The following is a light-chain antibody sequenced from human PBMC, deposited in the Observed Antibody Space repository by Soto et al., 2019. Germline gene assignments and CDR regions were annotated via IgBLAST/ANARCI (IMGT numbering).Light chain of an antibody. Sequence: DIQMTQSPSTLSASVGDRVTITCRASQSISSWLAWYQQKPGKAPKLLIYKASSLESGVPSRFSGSGSGTEFTLTISSLQPDDFATYYCQQYKSYSPLWTFGQGTKVEIK. CDR3: QQYKSYSPLWT. CDR1: QSISSW. J-gene: IGKJ1*01. V-gene: IGKV1-5*03. CDR2: KAS.